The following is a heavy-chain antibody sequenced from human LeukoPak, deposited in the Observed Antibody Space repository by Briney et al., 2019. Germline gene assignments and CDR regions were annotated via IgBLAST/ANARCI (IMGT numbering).Heavy chain of an antibody. CDR3: ARDSKYQLRIRYYYYMDV. D-gene: IGHD2-2*01. J-gene: IGHJ6*03. CDR1: GFTFTSYG. Sequence: PGGSLRLSCAASGFTFTSYGMNWVRQAPGKGLEWVSYISSSGSTIYYADSVKGRFTISRDNAKNSLYLQMNSLRAEDTAVYYCARDSKYQLRIRYYYYMDVWGKGTTVTISS. CDR2: ISSSGSTI. V-gene: IGHV3-48*03.